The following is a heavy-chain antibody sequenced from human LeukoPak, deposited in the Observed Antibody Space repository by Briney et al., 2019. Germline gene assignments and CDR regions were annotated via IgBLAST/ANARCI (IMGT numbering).Heavy chain of an antibody. J-gene: IGHJ4*02. V-gene: IGHV4-4*07. CDR3: VRDEGLTGYPDY. CDR2: FYSRGTT. CDR1: VGSITNYY. Sequence: PSETLSLTCSVSVGSITNYYWSWIRQPAGKGLEWIGRFYSRGTTYYNPPLRSRVSLSGDESKNQLSLKMCPVHAADTAVYYCVRDEGLTGYPDYWGQGTLVTVSS. D-gene: IGHD3-9*01.